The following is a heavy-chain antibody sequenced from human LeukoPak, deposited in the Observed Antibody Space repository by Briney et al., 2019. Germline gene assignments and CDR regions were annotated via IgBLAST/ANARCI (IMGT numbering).Heavy chain of an antibody. V-gene: IGHV1-69*13. CDR3: ARASTVVRGPANWFDP. D-gene: IGHD4-23*01. CDR1: GGTFSSYA. CDR2: IIPIFGTA. Sequence: SVKVSCKASGGTFSSYAISWVRQAPGQGLEWMGGIIPIFGTANYAQKFQGRVTITADESTSTAYMELSSLRSEDTAVYYCARASTVVRGPANWFDPWGQGTLVTVSS. J-gene: IGHJ5*02.